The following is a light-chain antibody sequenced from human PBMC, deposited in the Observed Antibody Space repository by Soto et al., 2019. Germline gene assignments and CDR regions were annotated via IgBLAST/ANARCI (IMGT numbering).Light chain of an antibody. CDR3: CSYVTTPEI. V-gene: IGLV2-11*01. Sequence: QTALAQPRAVSGSPGELLTISCTGTSSDVDDYRYVSWYQQYPGKAPKLVIYDGTKRPSGVPYRFSGSNSGNTASLTISVLQVEDEADYYCCSYVTTPEIFGTGTNVTVL. J-gene: IGLJ1*01. CDR2: DGT. CDR1: SSDVDDYRY.